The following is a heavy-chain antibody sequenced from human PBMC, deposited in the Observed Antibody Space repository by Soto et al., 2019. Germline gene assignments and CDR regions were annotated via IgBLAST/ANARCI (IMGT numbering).Heavy chain of an antibody. CDR2: ISGSGGST. D-gene: IGHD4-17*01. V-gene: IGHV3-23*01. CDR3: AKDRPSTVTNPIEAAPDY. CDR1: GFTFSSYA. Sequence: PGGSLRLSCAASGFTFSSYAMSWVRQAPGKGLEWVSAISGSGGSTYYADSVKGRFTISRDNSKNTLYLQMNSLRAEDTAVYYCAKDRPSTVTNPIEAAPDYWGQGTLVTVSS. J-gene: IGHJ4*02.